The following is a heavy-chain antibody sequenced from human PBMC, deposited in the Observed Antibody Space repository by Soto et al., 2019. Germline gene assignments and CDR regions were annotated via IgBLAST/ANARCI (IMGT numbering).Heavy chain of an antibody. CDR1: GYTFTSYG. J-gene: IGHJ4*02. V-gene: IGHV1-18*01. D-gene: IGHD5-18*01. CDR3: ARDLSYGVCDY. Sequence: QVQLVQSGAEVKKPGASVKVSCKASGYTFTSYGISWVRQAPGQGLEWMGWINAYNGNTNYAQKLQGRVTMTTDTPTRTAYMELRSLSSDDTAVYYCARDLSYGVCDYWGQGTLVTVSS. CDR2: INAYNGNT.